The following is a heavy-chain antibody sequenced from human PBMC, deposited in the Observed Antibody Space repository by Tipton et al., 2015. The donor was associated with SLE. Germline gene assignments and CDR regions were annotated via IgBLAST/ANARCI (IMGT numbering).Heavy chain of an antibody. CDR3: ARGPNWGLDDAFDI. D-gene: IGHD7-27*01. CDR2: ISYDGRT. V-gene: IGHV4-31*03. Sequence: TLSLTCTVSGDSITRSSFYWGWIRQPPGKGLEWIGFISYDGRTKYNPSLKSRVTISLDTSKTQFFLRLSSVTAADTAVYFCARGPNWGLDDAFDIWGQGTMVSVSS. CDR1: GDSITRSSFY. J-gene: IGHJ3*02.